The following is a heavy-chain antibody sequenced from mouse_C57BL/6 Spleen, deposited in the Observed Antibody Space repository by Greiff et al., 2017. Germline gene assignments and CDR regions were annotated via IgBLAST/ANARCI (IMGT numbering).Heavy chain of an antibody. J-gene: IGHJ4*01. CDR1: GFTFSSYA. CDR3: AREGRDYAMDY. V-gene: IGHV5-4*01. Sequence: DVKLVESGGGLVKPGGSLKLSCAASGFTFSSYAMSWVRQTPEKRLEWVATISDGGSYTYYPDNVKGRFTISRDNAKNNLYLQMSHLKSEDTAMYYCAREGRDYAMDYWGQGTSVTVSS. CDR2: ISDGGSYT. D-gene: IGHD3-3*01.